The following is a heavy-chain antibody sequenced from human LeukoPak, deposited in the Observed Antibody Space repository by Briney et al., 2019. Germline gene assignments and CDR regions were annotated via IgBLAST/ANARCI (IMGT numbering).Heavy chain of an antibody. CDR1: GFTFSNAW. J-gene: IGHJ4*02. V-gene: IGHV3-15*01. Sequence: PGGSLRLSCAAAGFTFSNAWMSWVRQAPGKGLEWVGRIKSKTNGGTTDYAAPVKGRFTISRDDSKNTLYLQMNSLKTEDTAVYYCTTDLDDTKYCTNGVCHVFDYWGQGTLVTVSS. CDR3: TTDLDDTKYCTNGVCHVFDY. CDR2: IKSKTNGGTT. D-gene: IGHD2-8*01.